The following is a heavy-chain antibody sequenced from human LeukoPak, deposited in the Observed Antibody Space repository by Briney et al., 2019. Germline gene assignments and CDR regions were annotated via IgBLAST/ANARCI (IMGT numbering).Heavy chain of an antibody. D-gene: IGHD3-9*01. J-gene: IGHJ4*02. CDR1: GGSISSGDYY. CDR3: ARIPLRYLDWLLDY. V-gene: IGHV4-30-4*01. CDR2: IYYSGST. Sequence: SETLSLTCTVSGGSISSGDYYWSWIRQPPGKGLEWIGYIYYSGSTYYNPSLKSRVTISVDTSKNQFSLKLSSVTAADTAVYYCARIPLRYLDWLLDYWGQGTLVTVSS.